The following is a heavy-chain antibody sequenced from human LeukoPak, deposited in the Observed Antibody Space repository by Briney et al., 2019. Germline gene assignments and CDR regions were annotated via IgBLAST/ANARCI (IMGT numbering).Heavy chain of an antibody. D-gene: IGHD5-18*01. CDR1: GGSFSGYY. V-gene: IGHV4-34*01. CDR2: INHSGST. CDR3: ARLPQLWFQQTRNYFDY. J-gene: IGHJ4*02. Sequence: SETLSLTCAVYGGSFSGYYWSWIRQPPGKGLEWIGEINHSGSTNYNPSLKSRVTISVDTSKNQFSLKLSSVTAADTAVYYCARLPQLWFQQTRNYFDYWGQGTLVTVSS.